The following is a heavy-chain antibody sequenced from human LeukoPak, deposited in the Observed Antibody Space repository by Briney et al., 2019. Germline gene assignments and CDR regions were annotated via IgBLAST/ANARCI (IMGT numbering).Heavy chain of an antibody. V-gene: IGHV3-30*18. CDR3: AKRAASSSWYPDYFDY. D-gene: IGHD6-13*01. CDR1: GFTFSSYE. Sequence: GGSLRLSCAASGFTFSSYEMNWVRQAPGKGLEWVAVISYDGSNKYYADSVKGRFTISRDNSKNTLYLQMNSLRAEDTAVYYCAKRAASSSWYPDYFDYWGQGTLVTVSS. CDR2: ISYDGSNK. J-gene: IGHJ4*02.